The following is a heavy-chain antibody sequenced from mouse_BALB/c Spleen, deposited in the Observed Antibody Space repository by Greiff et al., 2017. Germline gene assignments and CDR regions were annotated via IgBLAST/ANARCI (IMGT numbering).Heavy chain of an antibody. D-gene: IGHD1-1*02. J-gene: IGHJ1*01. V-gene: IGHV14-3*02. CDR3: ARACYGDWYFDV. CDR2: IDPANGNT. Sequence: VQLQQSGAELVKPGASVKLSCTASGFNIKDNYMHWVKQRPEQGLEWIGRIDPANGNTKYDPKFQGKATITADTSSNTAYLQLSSLTSEDTAVSYCARACYGDWYFDVWGAGTTVTVSS. CDR1: GFNIKDNY.